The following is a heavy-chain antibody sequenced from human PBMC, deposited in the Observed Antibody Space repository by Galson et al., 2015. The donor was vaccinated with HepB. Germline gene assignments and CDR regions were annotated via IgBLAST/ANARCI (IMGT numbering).Heavy chain of an antibody. CDR2: IGGSDGST. V-gene: IGHV3-23*01. CDR1: GFTFSGYP. J-gene: IGHJ4*02. D-gene: IGHD6-19*01. CDR3: AREGFSSGHCGSFDY. Sequence: SLRLSCAASGFTFSGYPMTWVRQAPGKGLEWVSTIGGSDGSTHDADSVKGRFTISRDNSKNTVFLHMNSLRAEDTAVYYCAREGFSSGHCGSFDYWGQGTLVTVSS.